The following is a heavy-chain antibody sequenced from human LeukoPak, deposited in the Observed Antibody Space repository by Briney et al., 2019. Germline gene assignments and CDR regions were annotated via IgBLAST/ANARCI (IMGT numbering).Heavy chain of an antibody. CDR2: VNPYSDNT. Sequence: ASVKVSCKTSGYTFTSYDINWVRQAPGQGLEWMAWVNPYSDNTGYLQKFRGRLTMTRDISIGTAYMELSSLGSEDTAVYYCVRSSSLVRGVILLTSDHHGIHWGQGTLVTVTS. J-gene: IGHJ4*02. CDR1: GYTFTSYD. V-gene: IGHV1-8*01. CDR3: VRSSSLVRGVILLTSDHHGIH. D-gene: IGHD3-10*01.